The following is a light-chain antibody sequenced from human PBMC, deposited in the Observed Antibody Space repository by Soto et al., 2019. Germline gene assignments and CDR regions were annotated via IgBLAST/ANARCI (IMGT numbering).Light chain of an antibody. Sequence: EIVLTQSPATLSLSPGERATLSCRASQSVSSYLAWYQQKPGQAPRLLIYDVSNRARGIPARFSGSGSGTDFSLTIRSLEPEDFAVYYCQQRSDWPPLLTFGQGTKLEIK. J-gene: IGKJ2*01. CDR1: QSVSSY. V-gene: IGKV3-11*01. CDR3: QQRSDWPPLLT. CDR2: DVS.